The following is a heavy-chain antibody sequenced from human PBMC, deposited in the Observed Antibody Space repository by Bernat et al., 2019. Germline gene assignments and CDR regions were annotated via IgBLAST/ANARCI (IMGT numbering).Heavy chain of an antibody. D-gene: IGHD3-3*01. J-gene: IGHJ3*02. Sequence: EVQLVESGGGLVKPGGSLRLSCAASGFTFSNAWMSWVRQAPGKGLEWVGRIKSKTDGGTTDYAAHVKGRLTISRDDSKNTLYLQMNSLKTEDTAVYYCTTEDDFWSGFAFDIWGQGTMVTVSS. CDR3: TTEDDFWSGFAFDI. V-gene: IGHV3-15*01. CDR2: IKSKTDGGTT. CDR1: GFTFSNAW.